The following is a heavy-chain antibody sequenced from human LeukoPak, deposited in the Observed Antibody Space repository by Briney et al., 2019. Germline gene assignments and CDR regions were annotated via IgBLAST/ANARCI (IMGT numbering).Heavy chain of an antibody. V-gene: IGHV4-4*02. CDR3: ARTYTRFNYYYMDV. CDR2: IYHSGST. D-gene: IGHD3-16*01. CDR1: GGSISSSNW. Sequence: SETLSLTCAVSGGSISSSNWWSWVRQPPGKGLEWIGEIYHSGSTNYNPSLKSRVTISVDKSKNQFSLKLSSVTAADTAVYYCARTYTRFNYYYMDVWGKGTTVTISS. J-gene: IGHJ6*03.